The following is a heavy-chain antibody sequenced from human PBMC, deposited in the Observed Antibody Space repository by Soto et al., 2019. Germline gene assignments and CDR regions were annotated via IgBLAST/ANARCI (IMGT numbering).Heavy chain of an antibody. J-gene: IGHJ4*02. V-gene: IGHV4-31*03. D-gene: IGHD3-22*01. Sequence: SETLSLTCTVSGGSISSNNYYWSWIRQHPGKGLEWIGYIYYSGSTSYNPSLKSRVTISVDTSKNKFSLKMSSVTAADTAVYYCARRPRSGYYPYFEYWGQGTLVT. CDR1: GGSISSNNYY. CDR3: ARRPRSGYYPYFEY. CDR2: IYYSGST.